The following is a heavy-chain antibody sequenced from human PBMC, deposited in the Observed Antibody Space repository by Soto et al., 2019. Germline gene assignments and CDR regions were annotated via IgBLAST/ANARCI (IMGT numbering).Heavy chain of an antibody. D-gene: IGHD5-12*01. J-gene: IGHJ6*04. Sequence: SETLSRTCTVSGGSISSSIYYWGWIRQAPGKGLELIGSIYYSGSTYYNPSLKSRVTISLDTSKNQFSLKLSSVAEAYTAVYYCAILWGVDTIWVLYYCGMEVGAKGSTVT. CDR2: IYYSGST. CDR1: GGSISSSIYY. CDR3: AILWGVDTIWVLYYCGMEV. V-gene: IGHV4-39*01.